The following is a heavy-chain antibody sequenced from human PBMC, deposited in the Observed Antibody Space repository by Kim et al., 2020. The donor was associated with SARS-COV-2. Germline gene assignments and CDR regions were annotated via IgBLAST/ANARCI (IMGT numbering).Heavy chain of an antibody. CDR3: ARPDSSGWDDDAFDI. J-gene: IGHJ3*02. D-gene: IGHD6-19*01. CDR1: GYTFTGYY. V-gene: IGHV1-2*02. Sequence: ASVKVSCKASGYTFTGYYMHWVRQAPGQGLEWMGWINPNSGGTNYAQKFQGRVTMTRYTSISTAYMELSRLRSDDTAVYYCARPDSSGWDDDAFDIWGQGTMVTVSS. CDR2: INPNSGGT.